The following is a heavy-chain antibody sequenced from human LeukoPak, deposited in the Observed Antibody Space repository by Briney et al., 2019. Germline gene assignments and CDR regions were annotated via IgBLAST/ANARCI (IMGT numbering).Heavy chain of an antibody. Sequence: GGSLRLSCAASGFTFSSFVMSWVRQAPGKGLEWVSAITAGGGGTYYADSVKGRFTISRDNSKNTLYLQMNSLRAEDTAIYYCAKESPVAATGRSWFDPWGQGTLVTVSS. CDR2: ITAGGGGT. V-gene: IGHV3-23*01. CDR3: AKESPVAATGRSWFDP. CDR1: GFTFSSFV. J-gene: IGHJ5*02. D-gene: IGHD6-13*01.